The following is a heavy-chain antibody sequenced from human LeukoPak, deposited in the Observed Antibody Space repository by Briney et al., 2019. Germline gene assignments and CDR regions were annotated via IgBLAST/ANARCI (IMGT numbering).Heavy chain of an antibody. V-gene: IGHV3-66*01. J-gene: IGHJ4*02. D-gene: IGHD5-18*01. CDR1: GFSVSVNY. Sequence: GGSLRLSCAASGFSVSVNYMSWVRQAPGKGLEWVSAISGSGGSTYYADSVKGRFTISRDNTKNTLYLQMNSLRAEDTAMYYCARDHGYSYDSWGQGTLVTVSS. CDR3: ARDHGYSYDS. CDR2: ISGSGGST.